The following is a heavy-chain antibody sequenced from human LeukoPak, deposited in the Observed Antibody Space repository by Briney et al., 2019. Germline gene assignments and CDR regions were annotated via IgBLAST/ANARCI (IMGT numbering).Heavy chain of an antibody. J-gene: IGHJ5*02. CDR2: ISGSGGST. CDR3: AKGRTIFGSLDP. Sequence: PGGSLRLSCAASGFTFSSYAMSWVRQPPGTGLEWVSAISGSGGSTYYADSVKGRFTTSRDNSKNTLYLQMNSLRAEDTAVYYCAKGRTIFGSLDPWGQGTLVTVSS. D-gene: IGHD3-3*01. V-gene: IGHV3-23*01. CDR1: GFTFSSYA.